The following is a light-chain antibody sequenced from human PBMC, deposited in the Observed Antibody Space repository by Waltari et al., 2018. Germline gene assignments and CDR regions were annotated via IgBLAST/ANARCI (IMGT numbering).Light chain of an antibody. Sequence: DIVLTQSPATLSLSPGESATLSCRASQGIDNYLAWYQQRPGQAPRLLIYGASYRAAGIPARFSGSGSGTDFTLTISSLEPEDFAVYYCQQRKRWLTFGGGTKVEIK. J-gene: IGKJ4*01. V-gene: IGKV3-11*01. CDR1: QGIDNY. CDR3: QQRKRWLT. CDR2: GAS.